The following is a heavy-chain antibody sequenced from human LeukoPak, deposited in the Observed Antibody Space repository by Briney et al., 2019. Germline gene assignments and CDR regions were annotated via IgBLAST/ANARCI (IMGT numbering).Heavy chain of an antibody. CDR3: AKGGKWDVTPFDY. Sequence: GGSLRLSCAVSGFNFRDHWMDWVRQAPGKGLEWVSGISSSGGSTNYADSVKGRFTISRDNSKNTLYLQVNSLRAEDTAVYYCAKGGKWDVTPFDYWGQGTLVTVSS. D-gene: IGHD1-26*01. J-gene: IGHJ4*02. V-gene: IGHV3-23*01. CDR1: GFNFRDHW. CDR2: ISSSGGST.